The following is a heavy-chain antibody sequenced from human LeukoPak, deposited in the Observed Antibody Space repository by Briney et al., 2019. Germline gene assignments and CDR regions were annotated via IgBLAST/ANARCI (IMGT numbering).Heavy chain of an antibody. CDR2: IYHSGST. CDR1: GYSISSGYY. D-gene: IGHD6-19*01. V-gene: IGHV4-38-2*01. J-gene: IGHJ4*02. Sequence: PSETLSLTCAVSGYSISSGYYWGWIRQPPGKGLEWIGSIYHSGSTYYNPSLKSRVTISVDTSKNQFSLKLSSVTAADTAVYYCARHIEAEAGDYFDYWGQGTLVTVSS. CDR3: ARHIEAEAGDYFDY.